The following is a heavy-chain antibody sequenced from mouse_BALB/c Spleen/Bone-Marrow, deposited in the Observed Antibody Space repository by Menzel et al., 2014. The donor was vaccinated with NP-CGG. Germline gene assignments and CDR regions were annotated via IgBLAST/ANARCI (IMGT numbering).Heavy chain of an antibody. D-gene: IGHD2-3*01. Sequence: VQLQQSGLELVKPGASVKISCKASGYAFSSSWMNWVKQRPGQGLEWIGRIYPGDGDTKYNGKFKGKATLTADKSSSTAYMQLSSLTSVDSAVYFCARSDGYRDMDYWGQGTSVTVSS. J-gene: IGHJ4*01. CDR2: IYPGDGDT. V-gene: IGHV1-82*01. CDR3: ARSDGYRDMDY. CDR1: GYAFSSSW.